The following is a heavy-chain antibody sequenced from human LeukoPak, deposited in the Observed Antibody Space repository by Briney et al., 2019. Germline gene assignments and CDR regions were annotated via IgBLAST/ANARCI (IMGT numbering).Heavy chain of an antibody. J-gene: IGHJ3*02. CDR1: GLTFNNFA. CDR2: ISYNDAGT. Sequence: PGGSLRLSCAASGLTFNNFAMNWVRQAPGKGLEWVSTISYNDAGTYYADSVNVRFTISRDNSKNTLFLQMSGLRADDTAIYYCSRRKDGWGAFDIWGQGTMVTVSS. D-gene: IGHD5-24*01. V-gene: IGHV3-23*01. CDR3: SRRKDGWGAFDI.